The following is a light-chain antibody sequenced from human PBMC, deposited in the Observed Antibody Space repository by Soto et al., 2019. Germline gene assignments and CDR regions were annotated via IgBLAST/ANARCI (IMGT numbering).Light chain of an antibody. CDR2: AAS. CDR3: QQGYGTPYT. J-gene: IGKJ2*01. Sequence: DIQMTQSPSSLSASVGDRVTITCRASQTIDSYLHWYQQKPGEAPRLLIYAASNLQSGVPSRFSGSGSGTGFTLTISSLQPEDFTSYFCQQGYGTPYTFGQGTKLEIK. V-gene: IGKV1-39*01. CDR1: QTIDSY.